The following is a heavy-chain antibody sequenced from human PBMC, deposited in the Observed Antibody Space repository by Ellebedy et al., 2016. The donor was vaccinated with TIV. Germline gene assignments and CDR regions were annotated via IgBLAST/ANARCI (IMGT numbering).Heavy chain of an antibody. CDR1: GFTFSRYA. Sequence: GESLKISCAASGFTFSRYAMTWVRQAPGKGLEWVSGLVGSGGGIFYADSVKGRFTISRDNSKNTVYLQMNSLRREDTALYYCATSAVGHSHGYYFDYWGHGTLVTVSA. J-gene: IGHJ4*01. D-gene: IGHD5-18*01. V-gene: IGHV3-23*01. CDR3: ATSAVGHSHGYYFDY. CDR2: LVGSGGGI.